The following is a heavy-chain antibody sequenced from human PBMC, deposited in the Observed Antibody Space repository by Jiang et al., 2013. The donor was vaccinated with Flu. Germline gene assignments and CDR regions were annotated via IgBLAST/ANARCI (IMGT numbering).Heavy chain of an antibody. J-gene: IGHJ4*02. Sequence: VQLLESGGGLVKPGGSLRLSCAASGFTFSSYSMNWVRQAPGKGLEWVSSIGSSSSYIYYADSVKGRFTISRDNAKNSLYLQMNSLRAEDTAVYYCARDPPSDYWGQGNPGHRLL. V-gene: IGHV3-21*01. CDR1: GFTFSSYS. CDR3: ARDPPSDY. CDR2: IGSSSSYI.